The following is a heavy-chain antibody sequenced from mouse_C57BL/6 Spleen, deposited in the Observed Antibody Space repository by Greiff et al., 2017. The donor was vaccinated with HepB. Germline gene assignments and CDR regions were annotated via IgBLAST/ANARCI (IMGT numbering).Heavy chain of an antibody. CDR2: IDPANGNT. Sequence: VQLQQSVAELVRPGASVKLSCTASGFNIKNTYMHWVKQRPEQGLEWIGRIDPANGNTNYAPKFQGKATITADTSSNTAYLQLSSLTSEDTAIYYCSRVCYYDGSSYDWYFDVWGKGTTVTVSS. J-gene: IGHJ1*03. CDR3: SRVCYYDGSSYDWYFDV. D-gene: IGHD1-1*01. V-gene: IGHV14-3*01. CDR1: GFNIKNTY.